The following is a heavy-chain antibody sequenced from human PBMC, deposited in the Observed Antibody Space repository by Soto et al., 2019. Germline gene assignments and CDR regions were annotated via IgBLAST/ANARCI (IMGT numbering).Heavy chain of an antibody. CDR1: GGSVTSDEDY. CDR3: ARGRHWFGP. V-gene: IGHV4-30-4*01. CDR2: ISNSGST. Sequence: PSETLSLTCTVSGGSVTSDEDYWSWIRQSPGKGLEWIGYISNSGSTGYNPPLESRVAISTDTSKNQVSLTLTAVNAADTAVYFCARGRHWFGPWGQGTLVTVSS. J-gene: IGHJ5*02.